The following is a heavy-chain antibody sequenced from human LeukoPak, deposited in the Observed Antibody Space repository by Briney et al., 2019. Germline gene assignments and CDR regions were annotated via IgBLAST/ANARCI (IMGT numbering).Heavy chain of an antibody. J-gene: IGHJ4*02. CDR2: ISSSGGST. CDR1: GFTFTHYA. Sequence: GGSLRLSCAASGFTFTHYAMSWVRQAPGKGLEWVSSISSSGGSTYYADSVKGRFTISRDDSKNTLYVQMNSLRAEDTAVYYCAKVRTGHYFDYWDQGTLVTVSS. V-gene: IGHV3-23*01. D-gene: IGHD3/OR15-3a*01. CDR3: AKVRTGHYFDY.